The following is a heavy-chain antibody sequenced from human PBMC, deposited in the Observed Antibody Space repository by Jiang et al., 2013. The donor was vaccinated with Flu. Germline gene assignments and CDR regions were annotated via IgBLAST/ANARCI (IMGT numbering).Heavy chain of an antibody. J-gene: IGHJ6*02. Sequence: GAEVKKPGASVKVSCKASGYTFTSYYMHWVRQAPGQGLEWMGIINPSGGSTSYAQKFQGRVTMTRDTSTSTVYMELSSLRSEDTAVYYCARDFIAAVRGTYYYGMDVWGQGTTV. CDR2: INPSGGST. V-gene: IGHV1-46*01. CDR3: ARDFIAAVRGTYYYGMDV. D-gene: IGHD6-13*01. CDR1: GYTFTSYY.